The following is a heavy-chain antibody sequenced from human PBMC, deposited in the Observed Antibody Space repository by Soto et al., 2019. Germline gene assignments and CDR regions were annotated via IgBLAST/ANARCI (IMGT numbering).Heavy chain of an antibody. CDR3: ARGRNGMDG. Sequence: QVQLVQSGAEVKKPGASVKVSCKASGDTFTNYDIKWVRQATGQGLEWMGWMNPNSGNTGYAQKSQXXXTXXRNTAISTADMELSSLRSEDTAGYYSARGRNGMDGWGQGATVTVSS. CDR1: GDTFTNYD. V-gene: IGHV1-8*01. J-gene: IGHJ6*02. CDR2: MNPNSGNT.